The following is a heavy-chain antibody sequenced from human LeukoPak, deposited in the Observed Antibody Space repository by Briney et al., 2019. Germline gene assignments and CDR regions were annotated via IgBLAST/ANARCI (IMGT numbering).Heavy chain of an antibody. D-gene: IGHD6-13*01. Sequence: AGGSLRLSCAASGFTFSSYWMHWVRQAPGKGLVWVSRINSGGSVTTYADSVKGRFTISRDNAKNTLYLQMNSLRAEDTAMYYCARVGVFEAAAGQFDYWGQGTLVTVSS. CDR2: INSGGSVT. V-gene: IGHV3-74*01. J-gene: IGHJ4*02. CDR3: ARVGVFEAAAGQFDY. CDR1: GFTFSSYW.